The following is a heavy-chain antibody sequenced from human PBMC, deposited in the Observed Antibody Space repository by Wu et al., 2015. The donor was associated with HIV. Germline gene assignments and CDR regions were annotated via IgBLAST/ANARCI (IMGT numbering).Heavy chain of an antibody. D-gene: IGHD3-10*01. V-gene: IGHV1-69*12. Sequence: QGQLVQSGPEVKKPGSSVKVSCKSSGGIFNYYAFSWVRQAPGQGLEWMGGIIPFLGSTDFAQKFQGRVTISADESTTTVQMEFNSLTSEDTAVYYCASTGDQGGFDYWGQGTLVTGLL. CDR2: IIPFLGST. CDR3: ASTGDQGGFDY. CDR1: GGIFNYYA. J-gene: IGHJ4*02.